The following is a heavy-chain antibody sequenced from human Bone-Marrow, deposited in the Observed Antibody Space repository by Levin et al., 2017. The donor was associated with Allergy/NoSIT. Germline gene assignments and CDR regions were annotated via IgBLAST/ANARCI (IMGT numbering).Heavy chain of an antibody. J-gene: IGHJ6*02. Sequence: GASVKVSCKSSGGTFNTHAVSWVRQVPGHGLEWVGGIMPIFDKTNYAQKFQGRVTITADESTRTAYMELRGLRSEDTAVYYCARERVAAGGTPYYSYGMDVWGQGTTVNVSS. CDR3: ARERVAAGGTPYYSYGMDV. D-gene: IGHD6-13*01. CDR2: IMPIFDKT. CDR1: GGTFNTHA. V-gene: IGHV1-69*13.